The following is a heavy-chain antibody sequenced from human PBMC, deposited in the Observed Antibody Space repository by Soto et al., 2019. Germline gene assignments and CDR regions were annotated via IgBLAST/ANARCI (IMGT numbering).Heavy chain of an antibody. D-gene: IGHD3-22*01. CDR3: ARGGPDGGYSDSSGYYAYFEY. V-gene: IGHV4-59*01. J-gene: IGHJ4*02. Sequence: KTSETLSLTCTVSVGSISSYYWSLIRQPPGKGLEWIGYIYYSGSTNYNPSLKSRVTISVDTSKNQFSLKLSSVTAADTAVYYCARGGPDGGYSDSSGYYAYFEYWGQGTMVTVSS. CDR1: VGSISSYY. CDR2: IYYSGST.